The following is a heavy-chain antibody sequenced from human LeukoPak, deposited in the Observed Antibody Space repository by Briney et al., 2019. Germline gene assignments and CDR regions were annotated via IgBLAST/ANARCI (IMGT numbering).Heavy chain of an antibody. CDR2: IYHSGST. CDR3: ASLWCSGDSCFIEY. Sequence: SETLSLTCAVSGGSISSGGYSWSWIRQPPGKGLEWIGYIYHSGSTYYNPSLRSRVTISLDRSKNQFSLELSSVTAADTAVYYCASLWCSGDSCFIEYWGQGTLVTVSS. V-gene: IGHV4-30-2*01. CDR1: GGSISSGGYS. D-gene: IGHD2-15*01. J-gene: IGHJ4*02.